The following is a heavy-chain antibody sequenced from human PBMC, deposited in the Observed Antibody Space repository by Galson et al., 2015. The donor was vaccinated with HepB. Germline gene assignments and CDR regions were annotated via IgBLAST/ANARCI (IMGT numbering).Heavy chain of an antibody. J-gene: IGHJ4*02. CDR3: ARGTAGTDKATRSRSLRENYLDY. Sequence: DSVKGRFTISRDNSKNTLYLQMNSLRAEDTAVYYCARGTAGTDKATRSRSLRENYLDYWGQGTLVTVSS. D-gene: IGHD6-13*01. V-gene: IGHV3-30*07.